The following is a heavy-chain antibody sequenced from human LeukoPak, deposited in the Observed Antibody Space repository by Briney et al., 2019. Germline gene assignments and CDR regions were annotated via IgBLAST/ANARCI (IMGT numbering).Heavy chain of an antibody. Sequence: GESLKISCQGSGYSFTSYWIGWVRQMPGKGLEWMGIIYPGDSDTRYSPSFQGQVTISADKSISTAYLQWSSLKASDTAMYYCATQIGSYSNAFDIWGQGTMVTVSS. J-gene: IGHJ3*02. D-gene: IGHD1-26*01. CDR3: ATQIGSYSNAFDI. CDR1: GYSFTSYW. V-gene: IGHV5-51*01. CDR2: IYPGDSDT.